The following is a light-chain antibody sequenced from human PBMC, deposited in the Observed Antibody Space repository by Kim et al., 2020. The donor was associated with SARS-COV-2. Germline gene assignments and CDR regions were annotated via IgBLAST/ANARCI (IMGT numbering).Light chain of an antibody. CDR1: QSGSSS. V-gene: IGKV3-11*01. J-gene: IGKJ5*01. CDR3: QQRSNY. Sequence: TLSLAPGERATVSCRASQSGSSSLACNQQKPGQAPRPLIYDAYNRATGIPAGFSGSGSETDFTLTISSLVPEDFAVYYCQQRSNYFGQGTRLESK. CDR2: DAY.